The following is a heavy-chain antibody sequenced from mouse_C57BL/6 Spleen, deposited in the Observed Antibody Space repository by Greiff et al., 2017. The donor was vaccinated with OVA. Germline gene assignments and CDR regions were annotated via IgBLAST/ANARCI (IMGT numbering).Heavy chain of an antibody. D-gene: IGHD1-1*01. Sequence: VQLQQPGAELVKPGASVKLSCKASGYTFTSYWMQWVKQRPGQGLEWIGEIDPSDSYTNYNQKFKGKATLTVDTSSSTAYMQLSILTSADSAVYYCASPYGSSYYFDYWGQGTTLTVSS. V-gene: IGHV1-50*01. J-gene: IGHJ2*01. CDR3: ASPYGSSYYFDY. CDR2: IDPSDSYT. CDR1: GYTFTSYW.